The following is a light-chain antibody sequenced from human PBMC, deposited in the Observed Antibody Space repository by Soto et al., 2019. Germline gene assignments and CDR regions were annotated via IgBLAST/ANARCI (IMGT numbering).Light chain of an antibody. Sequence: EIVMTQSPATLSVSPGERATLSCRASQSVSSNLSWYQQKPGQAPRLLIYGASTRATGIPARFSDSGSGTEFTLTISSLQYEDFAVYYCQQYNNRGTFGQGTKVEIK. CDR1: QSVSSN. V-gene: IGKV3-15*01. J-gene: IGKJ1*01. CDR2: GAS. CDR3: QQYNNRGT.